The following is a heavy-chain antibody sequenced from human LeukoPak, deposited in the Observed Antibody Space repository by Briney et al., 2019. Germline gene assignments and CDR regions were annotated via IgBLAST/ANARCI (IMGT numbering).Heavy chain of an antibody. J-gene: IGHJ4*02. CDR1: GFTFSNYW. CDR3: ARSTYYYDGSGSPLDY. CDR2: INSDGSSR. V-gene: IGHV3-74*01. D-gene: IGHD3-22*01. Sequence: GGSLRLSCAASGFTFSNYWMHWVRQAPGKGLVWVSRINSDGSSRNYADSVKGRFTISRDNAKNTLYLQMNSLRAEDTAVYYCARSTYYYDGSGSPLDYWGQGTLVTVSS.